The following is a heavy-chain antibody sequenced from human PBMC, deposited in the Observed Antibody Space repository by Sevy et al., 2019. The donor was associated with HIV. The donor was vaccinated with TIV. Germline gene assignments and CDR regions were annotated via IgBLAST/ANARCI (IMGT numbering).Heavy chain of an antibody. CDR1: GFTFSSYA. CDR3: ARGGGKWELLADY. D-gene: IGHD1-26*01. CDR2: ISYDGSNK. J-gene: IGHJ4*02. V-gene: IGHV3-30-3*01. Sequence: GGSLRLSCAASGFTFSSYAMHWVRQAPGKGLEWVAVISYDGSNKYYADSVKGRFTISRDNSKNTLYLQMNSLRAEDMAVYYCARGGGKWELLADYWGQGTLVTVSS.